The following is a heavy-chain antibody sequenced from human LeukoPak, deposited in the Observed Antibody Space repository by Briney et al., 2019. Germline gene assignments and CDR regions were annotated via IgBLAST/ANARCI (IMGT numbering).Heavy chain of an antibody. Sequence: PSETLSLTCTVSGGSISSGSYYWSWIRQPAGKGLEWIGRIYTGGNTNYNPSLKSRVTISVDTSKNQFSLRLSSVTAADTAVYYCAREQLDYYYYYYMDVWGKGTTVTVSS. CDR1: GGSISSGSYY. J-gene: IGHJ6*03. CDR3: AREQLDYYYYYYMDV. D-gene: IGHD6-13*01. V-gene: IGHV4-61*02. CDR2: IYTGGNT.